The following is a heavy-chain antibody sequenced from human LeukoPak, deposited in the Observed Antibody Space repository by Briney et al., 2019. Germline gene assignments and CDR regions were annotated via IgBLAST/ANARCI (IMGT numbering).Heavy chain of an antibody. CDR3: ARDRAAPTWFFDL. D-gene: IGHD2-15*01. V-gene: IGHV3-48*02. J-gene: IGHJ2*01. CDR1: GFTFSIYS. CDR2: ISADSNTI. Sequence: GGSLRLSCAASGFTFSIYSMNWVRQAPGEGLEWLSYISADSNTIYYADSVKGRFTISRDNAKTSLYLQMNTLRDEDTAVYYCARDRAAPTWFFDLWDRGTLVLVSS.